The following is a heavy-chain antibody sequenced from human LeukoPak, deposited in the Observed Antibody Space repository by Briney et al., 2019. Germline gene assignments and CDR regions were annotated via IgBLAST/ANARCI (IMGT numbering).Heavy chain of an antibody. Sequence: SETLSLTCAVYGGSFSGYYWSWIRQPPGKGLEWIGEINHSGSTNYNPSLKSRVTISVDTSKNQFSLKLSSVTAADTAVYYCASEGRYCSGGSCYSFDYWGQETLVTVSS. V-gene: IGHV4-34*01. CDR1: GGSFSGYY. J-gene: IGHJ4*02. CDR3: ASEGRYCSGGSCYSFDY. CDR2: INHSGST. D-gene: IGHD2-15*01.